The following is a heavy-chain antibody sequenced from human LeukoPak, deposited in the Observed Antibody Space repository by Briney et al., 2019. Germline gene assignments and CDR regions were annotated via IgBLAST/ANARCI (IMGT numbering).Heavy chain of an antibody. CDR2: INTNTGNP. D-gene: IGHD4-23*01. V-gene: IGHV7-4-1*02. CDR1: GYTFTSYA. Sequence: ASVKVSCKASGYTFTSYAMNWVRQAPGQGLEWMGWINTNTGNPTYAQGFTGRFVFSLDTSVSTAYLQISSLKAGDTAVYYCARGSRVNYYYMDVWGKGTTVTVSS. CDR3: ARGSRVNYYYMDV. J-gene: IGHJ6*03.